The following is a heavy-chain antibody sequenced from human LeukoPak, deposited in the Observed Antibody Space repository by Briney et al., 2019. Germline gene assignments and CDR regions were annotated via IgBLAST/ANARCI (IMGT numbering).Heavy chain of an antibody. V-gene: IGHV4-61*02. D-gene: IGHD3-22*01. J-gene: IGHJ4*02. CDR2: THTSGST. CDR3: ARCTTSKDSSGYYSFDY. CDR1: GASVSSGNYY. Sequence: SETLSLTCTVSGASVSSGNYYWTWIRQPAGKGLEWIGRTHTSGSTNYNPSLRSRVTILIDASKNQFSLKLSSVTAADTAVYYCARCTTSKDSSGYYSFDYWGQGTLVTVSS.